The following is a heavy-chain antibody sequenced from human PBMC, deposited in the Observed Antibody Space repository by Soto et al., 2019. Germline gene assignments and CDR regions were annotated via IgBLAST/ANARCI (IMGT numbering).Heavy chain of an antibody. CDR2: IVDSGGRA. CDR1: GFAFSTYA. V-gene: IGHV3-23*01. Sequence: GSLRLSCAASGFAFSTYAMNWVRQAPGKGLEWVSGIVDSGGRAFYADSVQARFTISRDNSKNTLYLEMNNLRAEDTAIYYCAPVPAASSYYNTDVWGQGTTVTVSS. D-gene: IGHD2-2*01. CDR3: APVPAASSYYNTDV. J-gene: IGHJ6*02.